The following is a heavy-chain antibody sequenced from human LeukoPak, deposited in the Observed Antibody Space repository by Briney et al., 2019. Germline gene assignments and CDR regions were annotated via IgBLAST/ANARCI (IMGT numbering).Heavy chain of an antibody. CDR2: IYYTGCT. J-gene: IGHJ4*02. CDR1: GVSIGGRY. D-gene: IGHD3-10*01. V-gene: IGHV4-59*11. Sequence: SETLSLTCTVWGVSIGGRYLILIGQPPPKGLDWIGCIYYTGCTKYNPSVTRRFTISVGRPENQVSLSVTSVSAADTAVYYCATVSFHYHSGNYGSYFDSWGQGTLVTVSS. CDR3: ATVSFHYHSGNYGSYFDS.